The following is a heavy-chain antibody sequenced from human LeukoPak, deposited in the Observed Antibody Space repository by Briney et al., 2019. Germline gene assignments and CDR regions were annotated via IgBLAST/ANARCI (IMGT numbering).Heavy chain of an antibody. CDR1: GFTVSSNS. CDR2: IYSDNT. D-gene: IGHD5-12*01. J-gene: IGHJ4*02. Sequence: PGGSLRLSCTVSGFTVSSNSMSWVRQAPGKGLEWVSFIYSDNTHYSDSVKGRFTISRDSSKNTLYLQMNSLRPEDTAVYYCARARPSMWIDYWGQGTLVTVSS. V-gene: IGHV3-66*03. CDR3: ARARPSMWIDY.